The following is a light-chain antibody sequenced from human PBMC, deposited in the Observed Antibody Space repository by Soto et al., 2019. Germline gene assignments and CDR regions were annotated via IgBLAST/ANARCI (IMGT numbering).Light chain of an antibody. Sequence: QSVLTQPASVFGSPGQSITISCTGTSSDVGGYNYVSWYQQHPGKAPKLMIYEVSNRPSGVSNRFSGSKPGNTASLTISGLQAEDEADYYCSSYTSSSTSSYVFGTGTKVTVL. CDR2: EVS. CDR1: SSDVGGYNY. V-gene: IGLV2-14*01. J-gene: IGLJ1*01. CDR3: SSYTSSSTSSYV.